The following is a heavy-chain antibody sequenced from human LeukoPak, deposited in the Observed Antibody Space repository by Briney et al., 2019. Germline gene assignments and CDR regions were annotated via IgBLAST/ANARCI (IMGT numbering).Heavy chain of an antibody. Sequence: GASVKVSYKASGGTFSSYAISWVRQAPGQGLEWMGRIIPILGIANYAQKFQGRVTITADKSTSTAYMELSSLRSEDTAVYYCGHSFPPLEWLLDWGQGTLVTVSS. J-gene: IGHJ4*02. CDR1: GGTFSSYA. CDR3: GHSFPPLEWLLD. V-gene: IGHV1-69*04. D-gene: IGHD3-3*01. CDR2: IIPILGIA.